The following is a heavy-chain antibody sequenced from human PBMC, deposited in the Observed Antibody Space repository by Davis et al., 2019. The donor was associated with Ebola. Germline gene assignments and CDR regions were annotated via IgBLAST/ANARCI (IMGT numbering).Heavy chain of an antibody. D-gene: IGHD3-22*01. CDR3: TGTLYNSSGIHDY. Sequence: GESLKISCAASGFTFSGSAMHCVRQASGKGLEWVGRIRSKANSYATAYAASVTGRFTISRDDSKNTAYLQMHSLKTEDTAAYYCTGTLYNSSGIHDYWGQGTLVTVSS. J-gene: IGHJ4*02. CDR2: IRSKANSYAT. V-gene: IGHV3-73*01. CDR1: GFTFSGSA.